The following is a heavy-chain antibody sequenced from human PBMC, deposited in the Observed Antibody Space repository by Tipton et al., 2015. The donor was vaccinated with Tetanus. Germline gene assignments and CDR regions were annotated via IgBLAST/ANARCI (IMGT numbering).Heavy chain of an antibody. V-gene: IGHV4-61*08. CDR1: GDTLRGGDYH. CDR3: ARANYDSFKKGPFDS. CDR2: ISGSGTT. Sequence: TLSLTCTVSGDTLRGGDYHWSWIRQPPGKGLEWLAYISGSGTTNSNYYLKSRITLTRDTSRNQFSLTLTSVTAADTAVYYCARANYDSFKKGPFDSWGQGSLVIVSS. D-gene: IGHD3-3*01. J-gene: IGHJ4*02.